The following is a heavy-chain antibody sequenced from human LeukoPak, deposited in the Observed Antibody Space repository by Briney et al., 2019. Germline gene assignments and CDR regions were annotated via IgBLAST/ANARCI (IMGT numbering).Heavy chain of an antibody. CDR3: ARELRGETFDI. J-gene: IGHJ3*02. Sequence: GGSLRLSCAASGFTFSSYEMNWVRQAPGKGLEWVSYISSSGSTIYYADSVKGRFTISRDNAKNSLYLQMNSLRAEDTAVYYCARELRGETFDIWGQGTMVSVSS. CDR1: GFTFSSYE. V-gene: IGHV3-48*03. CDR2: ISSSGSTI. D-gene: IGHD3-16*01.